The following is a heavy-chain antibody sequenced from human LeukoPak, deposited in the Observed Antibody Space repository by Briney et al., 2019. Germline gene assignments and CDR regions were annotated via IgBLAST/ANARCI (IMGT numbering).Heavy chain of an antibody. CDR1: GYTFTSYG. D-gene: IGHD6-13*01. V-gene: IGHV1-18*01. CDR3: ARPRSIAAAGTSAFDI. CDR2: ISAYNGNT. J-gene: IGHJ3*02. Sequence: ASVKVSCKASGYTFTSYGISWVRQAPGQGLEWMGWISAYNGNTNYAQKLQGRATMTTDTSTSTAYMELRSLRSDDTAVYYCARPRSIAAAGTSAFDIWGQGTMVTVSS.